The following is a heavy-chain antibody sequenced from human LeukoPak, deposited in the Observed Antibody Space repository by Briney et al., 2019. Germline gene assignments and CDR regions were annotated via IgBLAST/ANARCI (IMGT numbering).Heavy chain of an antibody. V-gene: IGHV3-53*01. CDR2: IYSGGKT. CDR1: DFTVSTNY. CDR3: AGVAAGKVIDY. J-gene: IGHJ4*02. Sequence: TGGSLRLSCAGYDFTVSTNYMSWVRQAPGKGLKWVSVIYSGGKTYYADSVKGRFTISRDNSKNTVYLQMNSLRAEDTAVYYCAGVAAGKVIDYWGQGTLVIVSS. D-gene: IGHD6-13*01.